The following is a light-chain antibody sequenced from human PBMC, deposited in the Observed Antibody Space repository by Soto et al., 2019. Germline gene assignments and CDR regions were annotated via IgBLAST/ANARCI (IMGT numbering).Light chain of an antibody. V-gene: IGLV1-40*01. CDR1: SSNIGAGYD. J-gene: IGLJ2*01. CDR3: QSYHTSLSGVV. CDR2: GNS. Sequence: QSVLTQPPSVSGAPGQRVTISCTGSSSNIGAGYDVHWYQQLPGTAPKLLIYGNSNRPSGVPDRFSGSKSGTPASLAITGLHAQDEADHYCQSYHTSLSGVVFGGGTKVTVL.